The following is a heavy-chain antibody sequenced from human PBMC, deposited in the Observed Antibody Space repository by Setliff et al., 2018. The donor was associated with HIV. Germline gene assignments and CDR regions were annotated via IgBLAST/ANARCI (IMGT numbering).Heavy chain of an antibody. CDR3: ARVRYCSGGSCYGGEYWFDP. CDR1: GYTFTSYY. J-gene: IGHJ5*02. CDR2: IHPSGGST. D-gene: IGHD2-15*01. Sequence: ASVKVSCKASGYTFTSYYIHWVRQAPGQGLEWMGVIHPSGGSTSYAQSFQDRVTMTRDTSTSTVYMEPSSLRSEDTAVYYCARVRYCSGGSCYGGEYWFDPWGQGTLVTVSS. V-gene: IGHV1-46*01.